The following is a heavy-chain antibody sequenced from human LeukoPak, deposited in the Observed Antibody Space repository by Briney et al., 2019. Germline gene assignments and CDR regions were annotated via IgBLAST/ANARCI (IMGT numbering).Heavy chain of an antibody. J-gene: IGHJ3*02. CDR1: GFTFSSYA. V-gene: IGHV1-69*04. CDR3: ARAKSGYDYYDAFDI. D-gene: IGHD5-12*01. CDR2: IIPILGIA. Sequence: PGRSLRLSCAASGFTFSSYAISWVRQAPGQGLEWMGRIIPILGIANYAQKFQGRVTITADKSTSTAYMELSSLRSEDTAVYYCARAKSGYDYYDAFDIWGQGTMVTVSS.